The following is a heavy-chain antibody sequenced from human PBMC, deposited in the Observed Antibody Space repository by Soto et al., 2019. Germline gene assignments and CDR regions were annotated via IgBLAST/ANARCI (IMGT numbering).Heavy chain of an antibody. CDR1: GYSFTSYW. CDR3: ARPDCSGGSCYRLGQLNY. Sequence: PGESLKISCKGSGYSFTSYWIGWVRQMPGKGLEWMGIIYPGDSDTRYSPSFQGQVTISADKSISTAYLQWSSLKASDTAMYYCARPDCSGGSCYRLGQLNYWGQGTLVTVSS. V-gene: IGHV5-51*01. D-gene: IGHD2-15*01. J-gene: IGHJ4*02. CDR2: IYPGDSDT.